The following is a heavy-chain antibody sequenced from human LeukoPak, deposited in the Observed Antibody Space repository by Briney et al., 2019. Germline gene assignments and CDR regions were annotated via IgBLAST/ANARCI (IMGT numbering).Heavy chain of an antibody. V-gene: IGHV5-51*01. Sequence: GESLKISCTGSGYSFTNFWIGWVRQMPGKGLEWMGIIYPGDSDTRYSPSFQGQVTISADKSISTAYLQWRSLKASDTAMYYCARHRGVVATIGLSAGGMDVWGQGTTVTVSS. CDR1: GYSFTNFW. J-gene: IGHJ6*02. CDR3: ARHRGVVATIGLSAGGMDV. CDR2: IYPGDSDT. D-gene: IGHD5-12*01.